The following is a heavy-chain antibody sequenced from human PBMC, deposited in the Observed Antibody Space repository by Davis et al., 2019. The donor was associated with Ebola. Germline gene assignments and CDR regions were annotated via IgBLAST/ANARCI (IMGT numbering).Heavy chain of an antibody. J-gene: IGHJ6*02. CDR3: AITPYYYYGMDV. V-gene: IGHV4-59*08. CDR1: GGSISSFY. Sequence: SETLSLTCAVSGGSISSFYWGWIRQPPGKGLECIGYIHYSGSTNYSPSLKSRVTISVDTSKNQFSLKLSSVTAADTAVYYCAITPYYYYGMDVWGQGTTVTVSS. CDR2: IHYSGST.